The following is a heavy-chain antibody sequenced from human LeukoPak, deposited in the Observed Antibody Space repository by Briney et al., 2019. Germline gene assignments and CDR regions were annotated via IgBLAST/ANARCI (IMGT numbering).Heavy chain of an antibody. J-gene: IGHJ4*02. CDR1: GFTFSSYS. D-gene: IGHD6-19*01. CDR3: ARDHDIAVAGNGC. Sequence: GGSLRLSCAASGFTFSSYSMNWVRQAPGKGLEWVSSISSSSSYIYYADSVKGRFTISRDNAKNSLYLQMNSLRAEDTAVYYCARDHDIAVAGNGCWGQGTLVTVSS. V-gene: IGHV3-21*01. CDR2: ISSSSSYI.